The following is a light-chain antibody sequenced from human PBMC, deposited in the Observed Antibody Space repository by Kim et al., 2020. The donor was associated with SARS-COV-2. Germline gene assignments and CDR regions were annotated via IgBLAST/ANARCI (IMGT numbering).Light chain of an antibody. Sequence: PGERATLSCRASQSVSSSYLAWYQQKPGQAPRLLIYGASSRATGIPDRFRGSGSGTDFTLTISRLEPEDFAVYYCQQYGSSPPVTFGGGTKVDIK. CDR3: QQYGSSPPVT. V-gene: IGKV3-20*01. CDR2: GAS. J-gene: IGKJ4*01. CDR1: QSVSSSY.